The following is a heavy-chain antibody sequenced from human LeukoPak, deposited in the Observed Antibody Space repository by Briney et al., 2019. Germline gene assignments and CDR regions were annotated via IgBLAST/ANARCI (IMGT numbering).Heavy chain of an antibody. J-gene: IGHJ4*02. D-gene: IGHD3/OR15-3a*01. CDR3: ARRQDWGPYRTDFDY. Sequence: PLETLSLTCTVSGGSISSSSYYWGWIRQPPGKGLEWIGSIYYSGSTYYNPSLKSRVTISVDTSKNQFSLKLSSVAAADTAVYYCARRQDWGPYRTDFDYWGQGTLVTVSS. V-gene: IGHV4-39*01. CDR2: IYYSGST. CDR1: GGSISSSSYY.